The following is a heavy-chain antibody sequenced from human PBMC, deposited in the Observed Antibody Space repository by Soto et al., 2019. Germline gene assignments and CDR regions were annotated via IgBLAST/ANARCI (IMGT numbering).Heavy chain of an antibody. J-gene: IGHJ4*02. Sequence: GGSLRLSCAASGFTFSSYGMHWVRQAPGKGLEWVAGISYDGSNKYYLDSVKGRFTISRDNSKNTLYLQMNSLRAEDTAVYYCAKVIALTNTPFDYWGQGALVTVSS. V-gene: IGHV3-30*18. CDR3: AKVIALTNTPFDY. CDR1: GFTFSSYG. D-gene: IGHD2-8*01. CDR2: ISYDGSNK.